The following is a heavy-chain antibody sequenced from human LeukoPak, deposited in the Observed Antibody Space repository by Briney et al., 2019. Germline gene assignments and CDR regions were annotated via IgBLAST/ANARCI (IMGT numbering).Heavy chain of an antibody. Sequence: PGGSLRLSCAASGFTFSSYEMNWVRQATGKGLEWVSYISSTGRTIYYADSVKGRFTISRDNAKNSLYLQMNSLRAEDTAVYFCARDPGYTYGRGDYWGQGTLVTVSS. CDR1: GFTFSSYE. D-gene: IGHD5-18*01. CDR2: ISSTGRTI. CDR3: ARDPGYTYGRGDY. V-gene: IGHV3-48*03. J-gene: IGHJ4*02.